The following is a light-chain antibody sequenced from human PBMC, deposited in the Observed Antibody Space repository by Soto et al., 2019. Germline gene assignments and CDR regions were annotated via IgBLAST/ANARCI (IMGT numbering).Light chain of an antibody. V-gene: IGKV1-5*03. CDR1: ESINSW. J-gene: IGKJ2*01. CDR3: HHYNGDSRT. Sequence: DIQMTQSPSTRSASVGDTVTITCRASESINSWLAWHQQKPGKAPKLLIYKASSLESGVPSRFSGSGSGTEFTLTISSLQPDDFATYYCHHYNGDSRTFGQGTKLEI. CDR2: KAS.